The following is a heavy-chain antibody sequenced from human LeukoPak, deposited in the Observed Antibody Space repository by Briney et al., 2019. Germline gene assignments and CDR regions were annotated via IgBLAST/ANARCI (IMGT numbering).Heavy chain of an antibody. CDR3: AREPMVRGVIMEAFDI. V-gene: IGHV1-2*02. J-gene: IGHJ3*02. CDR2: INPNSGGT. Sequence: GASVKVSCKASGYTFTGYYMHWVRQAPGQGLEWMGWINPNSGGTNYAQKFQGRVTMTRDTSISTAYMELRSLRSDDTAVYYCAREPMVRGVIMEAFDIWGQGTMVTVSS. CDR1: GYTFTGYY. D-gene: IGHD3-10*01.